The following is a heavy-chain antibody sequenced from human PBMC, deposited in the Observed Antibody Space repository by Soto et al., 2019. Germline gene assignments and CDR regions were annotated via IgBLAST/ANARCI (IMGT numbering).Heavy chain of an antibody. CDR2: VSHDGRNT. V-gene: IGHV3-30*18. CDR1: GFTFSDYA. Sequence: VQLVESGGGVVQPGRSLRLSCAASGFTFSDYAMHWVRQAPGKGLEWVAVVSHDGRNTHYADSVKGRFTISRDSSKNTVSLAMIRLRAEDTAVYYCAKGGRQWLVTSDFNYWGQGALVTVSS. D-gene: IGHD6-19*01. CDR3: AKGGRQWLVTSDFNY. J-gene: IGHJ4*02.